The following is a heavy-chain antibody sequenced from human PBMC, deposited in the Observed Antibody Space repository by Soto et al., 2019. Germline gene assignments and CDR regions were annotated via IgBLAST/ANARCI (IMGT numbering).Heavy chain of an antibody. J-gene: IGHJ6*02. V-gene: IGHV4-30-4*01. D-gene: IGHD3-3*01. CDR2: IYYSGST. CDR3: ARGQYYDFWSGYPNYYYYYGMDV. Sequence: SETLSLTCTVSGGSISSGDYYWSWIRQPPGKGLEWIGYIYYSGSTYYNPSLKSRVTISVDTSKNQFSLKLSSVTAADTAVYYCARGQYYDFWSGYPNYYYYYGMDVWGQGTTVT. CDR1: GGSISSGDYY.